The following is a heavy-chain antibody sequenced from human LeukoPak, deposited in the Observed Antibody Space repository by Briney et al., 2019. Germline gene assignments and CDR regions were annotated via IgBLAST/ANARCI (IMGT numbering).Heavy chain of an antibody. V-gene: IGHV1-69*05. D-gene: IGHD5-24*01. Sequence: SVKVSCKASGGNFSSYAISWVRQAPGQGLEWMGGIIPIFGTANYAQKFQGRVTITTDESTSTAYTELSGLRSEDTAVYYCARGVVEMATTYYFDYWGQGTLVTVSS. CDR1: GGNFSSYA. J-gene: IGHJ4*02. CDR2: IIPIFGTA. CDR3: ARGVVEMATTYYFDY.